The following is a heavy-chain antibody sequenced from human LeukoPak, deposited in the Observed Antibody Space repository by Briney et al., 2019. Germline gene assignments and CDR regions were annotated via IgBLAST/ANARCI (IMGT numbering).Heavy chain of an antibody. Sequence: PGGSLRLSCAASGFTVSNNYVSWVRQAPGKGLEWVSVIYSGGSTYYADSVKGRFTISRDNSKNTLYLQMNSLRAEDTAVYYCARDYYDDAFDIWGQGTMVTVSS. D-gene: IGHD3-22*01. CDR3: ARDYYDDAFDI. CDR1: GFTVSNNY. CDR2: IYSGGST. J-gene: IGHJ3*02. V-gene: IGHV3-53*05.